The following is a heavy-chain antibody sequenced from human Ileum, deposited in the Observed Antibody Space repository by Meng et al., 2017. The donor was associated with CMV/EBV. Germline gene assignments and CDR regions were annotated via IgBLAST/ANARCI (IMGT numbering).Heavy chain of an antibody. V-gene: IGHV4-61*01. Sequence: SETLSLTCSVSGASVSTASYYWTWIRQPPGKGPEWIGYIYDSGNTRDNPSLESRVTISVDTPKNQLSLRLSSVTAADTAVYYCATVRDYYESSSYIDNWGQGVQVTVSS. CDR2: IYDSGNT. J-gene: IGHJ4*02. CDR3: ATVRDYYESSSYIDN. D-gene: IGHD3-22*01. CDR1: GASVSTASYY.